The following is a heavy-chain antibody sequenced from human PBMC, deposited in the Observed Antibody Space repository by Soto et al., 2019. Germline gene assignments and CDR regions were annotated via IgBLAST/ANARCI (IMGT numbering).Heavy chain of an antibody. D-gene: IGHD3-3*01. CDR1: GFTFSSYA. V-gene: IGHV3-23*01. Sequence: GGSLRLSCAASGFTFSSYAMNWVRQAPGKGLEWVSTISGSGGSPDYADSVKGRFTISRDNSKNTLYLQMNSLRAEDTAVYYCAKSSYDFWSGYPSFDIWGQGTMVTVSS. CDR2: ISGSGGSP. J-gene: IGHJ3*02. CDR3: AKSSYDFWSGYPSFDI.